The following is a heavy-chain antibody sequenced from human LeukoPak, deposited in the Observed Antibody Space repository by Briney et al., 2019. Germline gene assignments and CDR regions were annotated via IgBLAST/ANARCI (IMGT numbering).Heavy chain of an antibody. CDR3: ARVLNLRYFDPLDY. D-gene: IGHD3-9*01. CDR2: VSYSGSA. CDR1: GGSISSSTYY. J-gene: IGHJ4*02. V-gene: IGHV4-39*02. Sequence: NPSETLSLTCSVSGGSISSSTYYWGWFRQSPGKGLEWIGSVSYSGSASYNPSLKSRVTMSVDTSKNHCSLKVNSVNAADTAVYFCARVLNLRYFDPLDYWGQGTLVTVSS.